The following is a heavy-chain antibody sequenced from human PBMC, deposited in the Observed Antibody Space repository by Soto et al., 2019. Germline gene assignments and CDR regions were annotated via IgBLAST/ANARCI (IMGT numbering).Heavy chain of an antibody. CDR1: GFSLSNAGLG. CDR2: IFSNDEK. J-gene: IGHJ5*02. CDR3: ASPYTTSLYWFDP. V-gene: IGHV2-26*01. D-gene: IGHD6-13*01. Sequence: QVTVKESGPVLVKPTETLTLTCTVSGFSLSNAGLGVSWIRQPPGKALEWLAHIFSNDEKSYSTSLNSWLTTSKDTSKSQVVLTMTNMDPVDTATYYCASPYTTSLYWFDPWGQGTLVTVSS.